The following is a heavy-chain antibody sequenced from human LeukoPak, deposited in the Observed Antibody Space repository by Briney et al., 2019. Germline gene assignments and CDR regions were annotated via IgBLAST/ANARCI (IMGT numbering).Heavy chain of an antibody. V-gene: IGHV1-46*01. CDR1: VDTFINGY. Sequence: ATVKVSCKPSVDTFINGYVHCVRQAPGQGLGWMGVCNPGGGVTTSAQKLKGRVTMARDNSTSTVYIELRSLRSDDTAVYYCARGNDGWPHYYYYFMYVWGKGTTVTVSS. D-gene: IGHD1-1*01. J-gene: IGHJ6*03. CDR3: ARGNDGWPHYYYYFMYV. CDR2: CNPGGGVT.